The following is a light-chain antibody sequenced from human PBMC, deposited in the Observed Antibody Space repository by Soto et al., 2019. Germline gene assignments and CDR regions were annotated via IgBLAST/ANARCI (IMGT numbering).Light chain of an antibody. V-gene: IGKV1-5*02. CDR1: QSVSTR. J-gene: IGKJ1*01. Sequence: DIQMTQSPSSLSASVGDRVTIICRASQSVSTRLAWYQQKPGKAPKVLIYDASSWAGGVPSRFTGSGSGTEFTLTISTLQSEDFAVYYCQQYNNWPWTFGQGTKVDIK. CDR3: QQYNNWPWT. CDR2: DAS.